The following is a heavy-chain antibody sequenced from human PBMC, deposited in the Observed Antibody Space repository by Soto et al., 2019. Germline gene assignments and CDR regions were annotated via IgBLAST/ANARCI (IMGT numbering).Heavy chain of an antibody. V-gene: IGHV3-23*01. CDR2: ISGSGGST. Sequence: EVQLLESGGGLVQPGGSLRLSCAASGFTFSSYAMSWVRQAPGKGLEWVSAISGSGGSTYYADSVKGRFTISRDNSKNTLYLKMNSLGAEDTGVYYCGKGGGGRYCSSTSCYAGQNDYWGQGTLVTVSS. CDR1: GFTFSSYA. D-gene: IGHD2-2*01. CDR3: GKGGGGRYCSSTSCYAGQNDY. J-gene: IGHJ4*02.